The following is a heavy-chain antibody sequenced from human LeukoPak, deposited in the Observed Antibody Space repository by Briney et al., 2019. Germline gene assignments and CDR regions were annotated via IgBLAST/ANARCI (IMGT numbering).Heavy chain of an antibody. CDR2: IYTSGST. Sequence: KPSETLSLTCTVSGGSISSYYWSWIRQPAGKGLGWIGRIYTSGSTNYNPSLKSRVTMSVDTSKNQFSLKLSSVTAADTAVYYCARDVRRSWFDPWGQGTLVTVSS. CDR1: GGSISSYY. V-gene: IGHV4-4*07. CDR3: ARDVRRSWFDP. D-gene: IGHD3-10*02. J-gene: IGHJ5*02.